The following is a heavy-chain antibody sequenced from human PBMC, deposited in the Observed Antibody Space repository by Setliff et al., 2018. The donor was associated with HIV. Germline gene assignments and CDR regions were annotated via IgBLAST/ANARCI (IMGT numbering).Heavy chain of an antibody. D-gene: IGHD6-6*01. J-gene: IGHJ6*03. Sequence: SETLSLTCTVSGGSIGGFYWNWIRQSAGKGLQWIGRIYDTGSTKYNPSLKSRLTMSLDTSKNQFTLNLDSVTAADTAVYYCAGEAWTSYRSSSGYYYYYMDVWGKGTTVTVSS. V-gene: IGHV4-4*07. CDR2: IYDTGST. CDR1: GGSIGGFY. CDR3: AGEAWTSYRSSSGYYYYYMDV.